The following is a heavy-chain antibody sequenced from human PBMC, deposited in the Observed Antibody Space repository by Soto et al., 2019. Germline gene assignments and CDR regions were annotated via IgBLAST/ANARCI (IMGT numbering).Heavy chain of an antibody. CDR2: IYNTGSS. Sequence: PSETLSLTCSVSGGSIRSGTYYWGWIRQPPGKELEWIANIYNTGSSYYNPSLKSRVAISVDTSKNQISLKLSSVTAADTAVYFCVGASVNSIGLWGQGTLVTVSS. V-gene: IGHV4-39*01. CDR1: GGSIRSGTYY. J-gene: IGHJ4*02. D-gene: IGHD2-21*01. CDR3: VGASVNSIGL.